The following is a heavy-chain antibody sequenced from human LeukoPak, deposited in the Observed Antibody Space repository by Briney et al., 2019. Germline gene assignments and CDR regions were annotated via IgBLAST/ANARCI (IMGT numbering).Heavy chain of an antibody. J-gene: IGHJ5*02. Sequence: GGSLRLSCAASGFIFSSYSMNWVRQAPGKGLEWVSSISSGSYIYYADSVKGRFTISRDNAKNSLYLQMNSLTAEDTAVYYCAREGSYYDSSGYRTTWGQGTLVTVSS. CDR2: ISSGSYI. CDR3: AREGSYYDSSGYRTT. V-gene: IGHV3-21*01. CDR1: GFIFSSYS. D-gene: IGHD3-22*01.